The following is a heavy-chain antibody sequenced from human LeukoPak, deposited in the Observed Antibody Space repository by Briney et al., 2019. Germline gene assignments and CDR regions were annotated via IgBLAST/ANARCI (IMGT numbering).Heavy chain of an antibody. CDR3: ARGLDYGTKTYYHDSYGPGFDY. Sequence: SETLSLSCTVSGGSISSYYWSWIRQPPGKGLEWIGYIYYSGSTNYNPSLKSRVTISVDTSKNQFSLKLSSVTAADTAVYYCARGLDYGTKTYYHDSYGPGFDYWGQGTLVTVSS. D-gene: IGHD3-22*01. CDR1: GGSISSYY. V-gene: IGHV4-59*01. J-gene: IGHJ4*02. CDR2: IYYSGST.